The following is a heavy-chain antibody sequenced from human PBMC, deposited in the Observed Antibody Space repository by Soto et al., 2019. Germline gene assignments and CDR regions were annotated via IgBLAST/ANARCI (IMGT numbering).Heavy chain of an antibody. D-gene: IGHD3-10*01. Sequence: SETLSLTCAVYGGSSSGYYWSWIRQPPGKGLEWIGEINHSGSTNYNPSLKSRVTISVDTSKNQFSLKLSSVTAADTAVYYCARGGRYYYGSGMLYYYYGMDVWGQGTTVTVSS. CDR2: INHSGST. CDR1: GGSSSGYY. CDR3: ARGGRYYYGSGMLYYYYGMDV. J-gene: IGHJ6*02. V-gene: IGHV4-34*01.